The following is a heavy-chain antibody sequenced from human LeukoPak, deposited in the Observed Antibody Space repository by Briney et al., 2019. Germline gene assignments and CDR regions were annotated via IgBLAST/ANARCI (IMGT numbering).Heavy chain of an antibody. CDR2: IYYSGST. J-gene: IGHJ3*02. CDR3: ARDPTPRGSLADAFDI. Sequence: SETLSLTCTVSGGSISSHYWSWIRQPPGKGLEWIGYIYYSGSTNYNPSLKNRVTISVDTSKNQFSLKLSSVTAADTAVYYCARDPTPRGSLADAFDIWGQGTMVTVSS. V-gene: IGHV4-59*11. D-gene: IGHD1-26*01. CDR1: GGSISSHY.